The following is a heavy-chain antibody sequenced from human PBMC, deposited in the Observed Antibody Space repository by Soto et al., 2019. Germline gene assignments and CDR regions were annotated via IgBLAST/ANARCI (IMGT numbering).Heavy chain of an antibody. V-gene: IGHV1-18*01. CDR3: ARVWAYYSSSWYTV. J-gene: IGHJ4*02. CDR1: GYTFTSYG. Sequence: QVQLVQSGAEVKKPGASVKVSCKASGYTFTSYGIIWVRQAPGQGLEWMGWISAYNGNTNYAQKLQGIVTMTKDSSTSTAYMELRSLRSDDTAVYYCARVWAYYSSSWYTVWGQGTLVTVSS. D-gene: IGHD6-13*01. CDR2: ISAYNGNT.